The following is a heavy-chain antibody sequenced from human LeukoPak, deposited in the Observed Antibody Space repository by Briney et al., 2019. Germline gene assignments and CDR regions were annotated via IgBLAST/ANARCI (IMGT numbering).Heavy chain of an antibody. CDR1: GGSPSGYY. Sequence: TSETLSLTCAVYGGSPSGYYWSWIRQPPGKGLEWIGEIKHTGGTNYNPSLKSRVTISVDTSKNQFSLRLYSVTAADTAVYYCAREYNVSSTAFDIWGQGTMVTVSS. CDR2: IKHTGGT. V-gene: IGHV4-34*01. J-gene: IGHJ3*02. D-gene: IGHD1-20*01. CDR3: AREYNVSSTAFDI.